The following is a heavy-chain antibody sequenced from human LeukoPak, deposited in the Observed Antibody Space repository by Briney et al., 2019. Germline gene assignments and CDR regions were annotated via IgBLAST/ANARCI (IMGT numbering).Heavy chain of an antibody. CDR1: GGSISSYY. J-gene: IGHJ4*02. CDR2: IYYSGST. Sequence: SETLSLTCTVSGGSISSYYWSWIRQPPGKGLEWIGYIYYSGSTNYNPSLKSRVTISVDTSKNQFSLKLSSVTATDTAVYCCARALDYGDKLDYWGQGTLVTVSS. CDR3: ARALDYGDKLDY. D-gene: IGHD4-17*01. V-gene: IGHV4-59*01.